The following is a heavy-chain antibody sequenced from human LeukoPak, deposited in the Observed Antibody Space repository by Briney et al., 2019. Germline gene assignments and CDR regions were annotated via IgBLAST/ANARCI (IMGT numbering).Heavy chain of an antibody. J-gene: IGHJ6*02. CDR2: ISAYNGNT. V-gene: IGHV1-18*01. CDR1: GYTFTSYG. Sequence: ASVKVSCKASGYTFTSYGISWVRQAPGQGLEWMGWISAYNGNTNYAQKLQGRVTMTTDTSTSTAYMELRSLRSDDTAVYYCARDDRGPPRNEYYYYGMDVWGQGTTVTVSS. CDR3: ARDDRGPPRNEYYYYGMDV. D-gene: IGHD3-22*01.